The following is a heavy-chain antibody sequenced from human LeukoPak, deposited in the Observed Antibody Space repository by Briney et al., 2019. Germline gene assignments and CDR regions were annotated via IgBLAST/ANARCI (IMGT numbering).Heavy chain of an antibody. D-gene: IGHD3-3*01. CDR3: GRRSAYFFES. V-gene: IGHV3-23*01. CDR2: ITSTGGNT. CDR1: GFTFSSYP. Sequence: GGSLRLSCAASGFTFSSYPMSWVRQAPGKGLEWVSSITSTGGNTFYADSVKGRFTISRDNSKSTLYLQMNSLRVDDTAVYYCGRRSAYFFESWGQGTLVTVS. J-gene: IGHJ4*02.